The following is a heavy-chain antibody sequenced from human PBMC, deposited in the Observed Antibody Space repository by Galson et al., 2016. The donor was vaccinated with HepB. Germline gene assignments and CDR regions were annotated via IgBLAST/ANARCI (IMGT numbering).Heavy chain of an antibody. D-gene: IGHD6-13*01. V-gene: IGHV3-33*01. Sequence: SLRLSCAASGFHFSGYGMHWVRQAPGKGLEWVALIWFDGTYKCYADSVRGRFTISRDDSMSTVFLQMDSLRAEDTAVYYCARAGVSNWPDFDFWGQGALVTVSS. J-gene: IGHJ4*02. CDR2: IWFDGTYK. CDR1: GFHFSGYG. CDR3: ARAGVSNWPDFDF.